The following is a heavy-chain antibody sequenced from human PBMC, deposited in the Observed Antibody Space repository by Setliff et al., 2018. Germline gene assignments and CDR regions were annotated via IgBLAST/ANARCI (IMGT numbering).Heavy chain of an antibody. CDR3: ARGLIGYDSSGYWD. J-gene: IGHJ4*02. V-gene: IGHV4-4*02. CDR1: GGSISSSNW. CDR2: IYHSGST. Sequence: KASETLSLTCAVSGGSISSSNWWSWVRQPPGKGLEWIGEIYHSGSTNYNPSLKSRVTISVDTSKNHFSLTLISVTAADTAMYYCARGLIGYDSSGYWDWGQGTLVTVSS. D-gene: IGHD3-22*01.